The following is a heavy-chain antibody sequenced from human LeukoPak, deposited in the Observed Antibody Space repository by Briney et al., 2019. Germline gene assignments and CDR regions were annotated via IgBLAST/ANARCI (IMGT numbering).Heavy chain of an antibody. J-gene: IGHJ6*02. CDR3: AKTSRYCSSTSCYDYYGMDV. D-gene: IGHD2-2*01. CDR1: GGSISSYY. V-gene: IGHV4-59*01. Sequence: KASETLSLTCTVSGGSISSYYWSWIRQPPGKGLEWIGYIYYGGSTNYNPSLKSRVTISVDTSKNQFSLRLSSVTAADTAVYYCAKTSRYCSSTSCYDYYGMDVWGQGTTVTVSS. CDR2: IYYGGST.